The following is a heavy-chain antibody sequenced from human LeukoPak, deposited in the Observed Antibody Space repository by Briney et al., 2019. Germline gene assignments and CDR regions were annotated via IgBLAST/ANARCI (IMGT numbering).Heavy chain of an antibody. V-gene: IGHV3-33*01. D-gene: IGHD6-13*01. CDR1: GFTFSSYG. CDR2: IWYDGSNK. J-gene: IGHJ4*02. CDR3: TRIPSSTSSWYYFDY. Sequence: GGSLRLSCAVSGFTFSSYGMHWVRQAPGKGREWGAFIWYDGSNKYYADSVKGRFTISRDNSKNTLYLQMKSLRAEDTAVYYCTRIPSSTSSWYYFDYWGQGTLVTVSS.